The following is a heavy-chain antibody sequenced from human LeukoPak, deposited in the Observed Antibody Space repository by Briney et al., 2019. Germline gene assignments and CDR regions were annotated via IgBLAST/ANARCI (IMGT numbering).Heavy chain of an antibody. V-gene: IGHV3-23*01. CDR1: GFTFGNYA. CDR2: ISGTGGST. J-gene: IGHJ5*02. D-gene: IGHD2-15*01. CDR3: TRCQDTRHLFNWFDP. Sequence: HSGGSLRLSCAASGFTFGNYAMGWVRQVPGKGLEWVSSISGTGGSTYYADSLKGRITISRDNSKNTMSLQMNSLRAEDTAVYYCTRCQDTRHLFNWFDPWGQGTLVTVSS.